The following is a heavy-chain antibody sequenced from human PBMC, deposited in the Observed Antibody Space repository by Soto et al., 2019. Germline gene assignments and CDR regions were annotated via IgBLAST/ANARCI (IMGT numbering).Heavy chain of an antibody. CDR2: ITYDGSNQ. CDR1: GXXXXXXX. CDR3: ARAPSGSYPEFDY. J-gene: IGHJ4*02. V-gene: IGHV3-30-3*01. Sequence: QVQLVESGGGVVXXXXXXXXSCAAXGXXXXXXXXXWVRXAXXKXXEWVGVITYDGSNQYYADSVKGRFTISRDNSRNMLFLQMNSLRPDDTAVYYCARAPSGSYPEFDYWGQGTLVTVSS. D-gene: IGHD1-26*01.